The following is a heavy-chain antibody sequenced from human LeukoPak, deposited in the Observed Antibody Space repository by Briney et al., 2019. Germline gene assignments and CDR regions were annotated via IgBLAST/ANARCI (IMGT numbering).Heavy chain of an antibody. Sequence: APVKVSCKASGYIFTDYYIHWVRQAPGQGLEWMGWINPNSGGTNYAQKFQGRVTMTRDTSISTAYMELSRLTSDDTAVYYCARVDYGDYGTYMDVWGKGTTVTISS. V-gene: IGHV1-2*02. CDR1: GYIFTDYY. CDR3: ARVDYGDYGTYMDV. CDR2: INPNSGGT. D-gene: IGHD4-17*01. J-gene: IGHJ6*03.